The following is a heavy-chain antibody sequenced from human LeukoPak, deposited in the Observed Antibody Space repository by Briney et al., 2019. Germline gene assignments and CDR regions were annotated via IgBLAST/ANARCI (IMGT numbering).Heavy chain of an antibody. CDR2: ISYDGSNK. CDR1: GFTFSSYG. V-gene: IGHV3-30*18. CDR3: AKLSDSSGADY. J-gene: IGHJ4*02. Sequence: GRSLRLSCAASGFTFSSYGMHWVRQAPGKGPEWVAVISYDGSNKYYADSVKGRFTISRDNSKNTLYLQMNSLRAEDTAVYYCAKLSDSSGADYWGQGTLVTVSS. D-gene: IGHD3-22*01.